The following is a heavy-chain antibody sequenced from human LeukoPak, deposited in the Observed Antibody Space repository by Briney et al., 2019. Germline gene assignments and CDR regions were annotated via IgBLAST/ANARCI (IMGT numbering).Heavy chain of an antibody. Sequence: SETLSLTCTVSGGSISSGSYYWRWIRQPAGKGLEWIGRIYTSGSTNYNPSLKSRVTISVDTSKNQFSLKLSSVTAADTAVYYCARETILLYYYGSSGIDYWGQGTLVTVSS. CDR1: GGSISSGSYY. D-gene: IGHD3-22*01. J-gene: IGHJ4*02. CDR2: IYTSGST. V-gene: IGHV4-61*02. CDR3: ARETILLYYYGSSGIDY.